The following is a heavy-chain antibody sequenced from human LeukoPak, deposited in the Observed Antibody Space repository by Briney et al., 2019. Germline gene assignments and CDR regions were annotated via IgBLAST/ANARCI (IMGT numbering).Heavy chain of an antibody. V-gene: IGHV3-23*01. D-gene: IGHD3-22*01. Sequence: GGSLRLSCAASGFTFSSYAMSWVRQAPGKGLEWVSAISGSGGSTYYADSVKGRFTISRDNSKNTLYLQMNSLRAEDTAVYYCARGHTDSSGYYYFDSWGQGTLVTVSS. CDR2: ISGSGGST. J-gene: IGHJ4*02. CDR1: GFTFSSYA. CDR3: ARGHTDSSGYYYFDS.